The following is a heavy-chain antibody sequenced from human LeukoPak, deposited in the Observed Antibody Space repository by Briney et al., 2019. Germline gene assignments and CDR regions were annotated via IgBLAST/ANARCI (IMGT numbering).Heavy chain of an antibody. V-gene: IGHV1-18*01. Sequence: PGXGLXWXGXISAYNGNTNYAQKLQGRVTMTTDTSTSTAYMELRSLRSDDTAVYYCARDHPGYSYGYGYWGQGTLVTVSS. CDR2: ISAYNGNT. J-gene: IGHJ4*02. D-gene: IGHD5-18*01. CDR3: ARDHPGYSYGYGY.